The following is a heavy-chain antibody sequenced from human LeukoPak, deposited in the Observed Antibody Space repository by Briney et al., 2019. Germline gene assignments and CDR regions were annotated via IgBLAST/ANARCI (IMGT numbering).Heavy chain of an antibody. J-gene: IGHJ1*01. CDR3: AKDRRFLGNQPVYFQH. Sequence: PGGSLRLSCAASGFTFSSYAMSWVRQAPGKGLEWVSAISGSGGSTYYADSVKGRFTISRDNSKNTLYLQMNSLRAEDTAVYYCAKDRRFLGNQPVYFQHWGQGTLVTVSS. V-gene: IGHV3-23*01. D-gene: IGHD3-3*01. CDR1: GFTFSSYA. CDR2: ISGSGGST.